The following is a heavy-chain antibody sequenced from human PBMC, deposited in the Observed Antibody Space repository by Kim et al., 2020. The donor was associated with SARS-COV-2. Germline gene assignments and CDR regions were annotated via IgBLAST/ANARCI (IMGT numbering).Heavy chain of an antibody. D-gene: IGHD2-2*02. CDR3: ARKGHCSSTSCYSYYYYMDV. Sequence: ASVKVSCKASGYTFTGYYMHWVRQAPGQGLEWMGWINPNSGGTNYAQKFQGRVTMTRDTSISTAYMELSRLRSDDTAVYYCARKGHCSSTSCYSYYYYMDVWGKGTTVTVSS. V-gene: IGHV1-2*02. CDR2: INPNSGGT. J-gene: IGHJ6*03. CDR1: GYTFTGYY.